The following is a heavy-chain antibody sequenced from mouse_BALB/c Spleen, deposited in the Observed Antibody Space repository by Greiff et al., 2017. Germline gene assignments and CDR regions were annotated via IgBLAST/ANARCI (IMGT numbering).Heavy chain of an antibody. V-gene: IGHV2-2*02. Sequence: VKLMESGPGLVRPSQSLSITCTVSGFSLTSYGVHWVRQSPGKGLEWLGVIWSGGSTDYNAAFISRLSISKDNSKSQVFFKMNSLQANDTAIYYCARSGRLQYYFDYWGQGTTLTVSS. J-gene: IGHJ2*01. CDR2: IWSGGST. D-gene: IGHD2-2*01. CDR3: ARSGRLQYYFDY. CDR1: GFSLTSYG.